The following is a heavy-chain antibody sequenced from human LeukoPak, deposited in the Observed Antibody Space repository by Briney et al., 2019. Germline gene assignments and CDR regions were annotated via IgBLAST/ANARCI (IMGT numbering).Heavy chain of an antibody. V-gene: IGHV3-48*01. Sequence: GGSLRLSCAVSGFTFSSYAMNWVRQAPGKGLEWVSYITSSSSTIYYADSVKGRFTISRDNAKNSLYLQMNSLRAEDTAVYYCASGWLGVFDYWGQGALVTVSS. CDR2: ITSSSSTI. CDR1: GFTFSSYA. D-gene: IGHD6-19*01. CDR3: ASGWLGVFDY. J-gene: IGHJ4*02.